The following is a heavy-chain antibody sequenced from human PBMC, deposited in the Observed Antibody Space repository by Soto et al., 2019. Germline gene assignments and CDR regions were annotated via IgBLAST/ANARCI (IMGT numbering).Heavy chain of an antibody. Sequence: VQLVESGGGLVKPGGSLRLSCAASGFTFSSYAISWVRQAPGQGLEWMGGIIPIFGTANYAQKFQGRVTITADESTSTAYMELSSLRSEDTAVYYCARDCVEYSSSDWFDPWGQGTLVTVSS. D-gene: IGHD6-6*01. V-gene: IGHV1-69*01. CDR1: GFTFSSYA. J-gene: IGHJ5*02. CDR2: IIPIFGTA. CDR3: ARDCVEYSSSDWFDP.